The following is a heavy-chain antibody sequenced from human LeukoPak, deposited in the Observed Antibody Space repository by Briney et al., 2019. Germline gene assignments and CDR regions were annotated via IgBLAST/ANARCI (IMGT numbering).Heavy chain of an antibody. Sequence: GGSLRLSCAASGFTVSSNYMSWVRQAPGKGLEWVSVIYSGGSTYYADSVKGRFTISRDNSKNTLYLQMNSLGAEDTAVYYCARTVVIRYFDYWGQGTLVTVSS. CDR3: ARTVVIRYFDY. CDR1: GFTVSSNY. D-gene: IGHD3-22*01. J-gene: IGHJ4*02. CDR2: IYSGGST. V-gene: IGHV3-66*01.